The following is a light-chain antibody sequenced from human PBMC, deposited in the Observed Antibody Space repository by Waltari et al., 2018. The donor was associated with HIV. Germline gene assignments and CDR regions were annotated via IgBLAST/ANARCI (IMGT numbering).Light chain of an antibody. CDR3: QQGHSTPYT. J-gene: IGKJ2*01. CDR2: GIS. Sequence: QSTWAPSSLSASVRDRVTITCRASQSISNYLNWYQQKSGKAPKLLIYGISNLQSGVPSRFSGSGSGTEFALTISSLEPEDFATYYCQQGHSTPYTFGQGTKLEIK. V-gene: IGKV1-39*01. CDR1: QSISNY.